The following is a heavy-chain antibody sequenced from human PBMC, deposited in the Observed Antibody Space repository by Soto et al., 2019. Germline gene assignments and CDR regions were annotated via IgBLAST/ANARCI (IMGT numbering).Heavy chain of an antibody. Sequence: GGSLRLSCAASGITFTSHAMYWVRRSPGKGLEWVAVISQDGNKKDYVDSVKGRFTISRDNSENTPFLQMNSLRVEDTAVYYCAKGGVSRYYFFGMDVWGQGTTVTVSS. CDR2: ISQDGNKK. CDR1: GITFTSHA. CDR3: AKGGVSRYYFFGMDV. J-gene: IGHJ6*02. D-gene: IGHD3-10*01. V-gene: IGHV3-30*04.